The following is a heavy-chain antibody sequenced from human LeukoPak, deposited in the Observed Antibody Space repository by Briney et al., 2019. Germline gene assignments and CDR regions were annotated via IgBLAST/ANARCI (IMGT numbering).Heavy chain of an antibody. J-gene: IGHJ3*02. Sequence: SVKVSCKASGGTFSSYAISWVRQAPGQGLEWMGGIIPIFGTANYAQKFQGRVTTTADESTSTAYMELSSLRSEDTAVYYCARFPFQGMAAFDIWGQGTMVTVSS. V-gene: IGHV1-69*13. D-gene: IGHD5-24*01. CDR3: ARFPFQGMAAFDI. CDR2: IIPIFGTA. CDR1: GGTFSSYA.